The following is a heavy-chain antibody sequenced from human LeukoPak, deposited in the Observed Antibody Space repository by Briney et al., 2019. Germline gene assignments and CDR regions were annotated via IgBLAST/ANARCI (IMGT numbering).Heavy chain of an antibody. D-gene: IGHD6-13*01. CDR1: GFTFSSYS. J-gene: IGHJ4*02. CDR2: ISSSSSTI. V-gene: IGHV3-48*01. Sequence: GGSLRLSCASSGFTFSSYSMNWVRQAPGKGLEGVSYISSSSSTIYYADSVKGRFTISRDNAKNSLYLQKNSLRAEDTAVYYCARAFGIAAAGPDLYFDYWGQGTLVTVSS. CDR3: ARAFGIAAAGPDLYFDY.